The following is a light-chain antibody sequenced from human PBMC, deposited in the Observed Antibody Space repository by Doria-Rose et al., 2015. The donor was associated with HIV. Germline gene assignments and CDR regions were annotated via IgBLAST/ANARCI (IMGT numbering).Light chain of an antibody. J-gene: IGKJ1*01. Sequence: TQSPGTLSLSPGERATLSCRASQSFSSTYLAWYQQKPGQAPSLLIYDGSTRATGIPDRFSASGSGTDFALTINRLEPEDFALYYCHQYGTPWTFGLGTKVEI. CDR1: QSFSSTY. CDR2: DGS. V-gene: IGKV3-20*01. CDR3: HQYGTPWT.